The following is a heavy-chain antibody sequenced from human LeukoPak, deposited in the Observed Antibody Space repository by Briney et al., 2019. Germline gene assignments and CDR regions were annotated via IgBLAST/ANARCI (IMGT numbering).Heavy chain of an antibody. J-gene: IGHJ4*02. D-gene: IGHD1-26*01. CDR3: ARHEGGSYIDY. V-gene: IGHV4-59*08. CDR2: ISYTGST. Sequence: SETLSLTCTVSGGSISSYYWIWIRQPPGKGLEWIGYISYTGSTNTNPSLKSRVTTSLDTSKNQFSLKLSSVTTADTAVYCCARHEGGSYIDYWGQGILVTVSS. CDR1: GGSISSYY.